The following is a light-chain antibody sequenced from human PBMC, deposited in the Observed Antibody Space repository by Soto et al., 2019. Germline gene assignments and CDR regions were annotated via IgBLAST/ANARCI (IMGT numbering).Light chain of an antibody. Sequence: AIQITHSPGALYASVVDGVTITFLASQCIRNDLGWYQQKPGKAPKLLIYDSSSLESGVPSRVSGSGSGTEFTLTISSLQPDDFATYCCQQYYSYPRSFGQGTRLEIK. CDR3: QQYYSYPRS. CDR1: QCIRND. CDR2: DSS. J-gene: IGKJ5*01. V-gene: IGKV1-13*02.